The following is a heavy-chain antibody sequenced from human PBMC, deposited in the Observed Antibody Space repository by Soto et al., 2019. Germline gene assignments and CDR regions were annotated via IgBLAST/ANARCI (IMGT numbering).Heavy chain of an antibody. CDR3: ASSARLYSSSSSDWFDP. CDR2: IYHSGST. Sequence: TSETLSLTCAVSGYSISSGYYWGWIRQPPGKGLEWIGSIYHSGSTYYNPSLKSRVTISVDTSKNQFSLKLSSVTAADTAVYYCASSARLYSSSSSDWFDPWGQGTLVTVSS. D-gene: IGHD6-6*01. CDR1: GYSISSGYY. J-gene: IGHJ5*02. V-gene: IGHV4-38-2*01.